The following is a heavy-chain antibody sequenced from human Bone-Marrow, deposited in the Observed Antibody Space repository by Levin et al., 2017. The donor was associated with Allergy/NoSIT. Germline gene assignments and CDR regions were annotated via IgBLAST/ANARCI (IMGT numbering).Heavy chain of an antibody. J-gene: IGHJ4*02. CDR3: ARDIATVTSGSY. CDR1: GFIFTSYS. CDR2: ITDTGEYI. Sequence: LSLTCAASGFIFTSYSMAWVRQAPGKGLEWVSSITDTGEYIYYADSVKGRFTISRDNAKNSVSLQMNSLRVEDTAVYYCARDIATVTSGSYWGQGTRVTVSS. D-gene: IGHD4-17*01. V-gene: IGHV3-21*01.